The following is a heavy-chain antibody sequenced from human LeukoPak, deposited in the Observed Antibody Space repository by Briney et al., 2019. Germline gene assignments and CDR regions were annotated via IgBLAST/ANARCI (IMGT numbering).Heavy chain of an antibody. CDR2: IYYSGST. CDR1: GGSIRSSSYY. Sequence: PSETLSLTCTVSGGSIRSSSYYWGWIRQPPGKGLEWIGSIYYSGSTYYNPSLKSRVTISVDTSKNQFSLKLSSVTAADTAVYYCASEGGSSSGWFDPWGQGTLVTVSS. D-gene: IGHD6-6*01. J-gene: IGHJ5*02. CDR3: ASEGGSSSGWFDP. V-gene: IGHV4-39*01.